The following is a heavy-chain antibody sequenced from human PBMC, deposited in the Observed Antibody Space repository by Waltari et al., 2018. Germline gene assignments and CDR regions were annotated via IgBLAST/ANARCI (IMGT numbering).Heavy chain of an antibody. V-gene: IGHV1-2*02. J-gene: IGHJ4*02. CDR3: ARVLDKGAITLFGPLDF. D-gene: IGHD3-3*01. Sequence: QVQLVQSGAEVKELGASMKVSCKASGYTFTGHYLHWVRQAPGQGLEWMGWSNPSGGAPNYAQKFQGRDTMTTDTSISTAYLELSRLTSDDTALYYCARVLDKGAITLFGPLDFWGQGTLVTVSS. CDR2: SNPSGGAP. CDR1: GYTFTGHY.